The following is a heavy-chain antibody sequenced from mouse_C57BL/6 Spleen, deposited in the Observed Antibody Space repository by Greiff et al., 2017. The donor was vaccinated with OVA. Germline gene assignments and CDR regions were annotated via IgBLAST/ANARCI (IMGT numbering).Heavy chain of an antibody. D-gene: IGHD1-1*01. J-gene: IGHJ3*01. CDR2: INPNNGGT. Sequence: VQLQQSGPELVKPGASVKISCKASGYTFTDYYMNWVKQSHGKSLEWIGDINPNNGGTSYNQKFKGKATLTVDKSSSTAYMELRSLPSEDSAVYYCARSGLLRFAYWGQGTLVTVSA. V-gene: IGHV1-26*01. CDR1: GYTFTDYY. CDR3: ARSGLLRFAY.